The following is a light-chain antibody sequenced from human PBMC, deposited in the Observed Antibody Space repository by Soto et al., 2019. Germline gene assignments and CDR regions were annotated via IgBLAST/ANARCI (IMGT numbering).Light chain of an antibody. CDR3: CSDAGGFTWV. Sequence: QSVLTQPRSVSGSPGQSVTISCTGARSDVGGYRFVSWYQQHPDKAPKLMIYDVDKRPSGVPDRFSGSKSGNTASLTISGLQAEDEADYFRCSDAGGFTWVFGGGTKLTVL. V-gene: IGLV2-11*01. CDR2: DVD. J-gene: IGLJ3*02. CDR1: RSDVGGYRF.